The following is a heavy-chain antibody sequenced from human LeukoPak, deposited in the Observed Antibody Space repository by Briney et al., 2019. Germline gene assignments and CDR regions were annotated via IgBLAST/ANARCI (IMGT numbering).Heavy chain of an antibody. Sequence: ASETLSLTCTVSGGSISSYYWSWIRQPPGKGLEWIGYIYYSGSTNYNPSLKSRVTISVDTSKNQFSLKLSSVTAADTAVYYCARGGDISTGPTPWFDPWGQGTLVTVSS. J-gene: IGHJ5*02. CDR1: GGSISSYY. CDR2: IYYSGST. D-gene: IGHD3-9*01. V-gene: IGHV4-59*01. CDR3: ARGGDISTGPTPWFDP.